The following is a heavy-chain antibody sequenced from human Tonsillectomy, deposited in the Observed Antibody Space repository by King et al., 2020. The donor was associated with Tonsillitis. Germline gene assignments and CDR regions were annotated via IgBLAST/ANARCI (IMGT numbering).Heavy chain of an antibody. V-gene: IGHV1-69*12. CDR1: GGTFSNYG. Sequence: QLVQSGAEVKKPGSSVKVSCKASGGTFSNYGIHWVRQAPGHGLEWMGGIIPMLGTAHYAQKLQGRVTITADDSTNTAYMELISLRSEDTALYYWARVTVPYGAVFGHGWDYWGQGTLVTVSS. D-gene: IGHD3-3*01. CDR3: ARVTVPYGAVFGHGWDY. J-gene: IGHJ4*02. CDR2: IIPMLGTA.